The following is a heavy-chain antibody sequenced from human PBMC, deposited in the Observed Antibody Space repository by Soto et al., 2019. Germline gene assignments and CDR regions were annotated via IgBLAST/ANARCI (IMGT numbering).Heavy chain of an antibody. V-gene: IGHV4-59*01. CDR3: ARSVAVPGAHIDY. Sequence: PSETLSLTCSVSGSSIIGSYCIFSRHSPSKGLEWLVYVYYTGSTNYSPSLRSRVSISVDTSKNEFSLRLSSVTAADTAVYFCARSVAVPGAHIDYWGQGTQVTVSS. D-gene: IGHD6-19*01. CDR1: GSSIIGSY. CDR2: VYYTGST. J-gene: IGHJ4*02.